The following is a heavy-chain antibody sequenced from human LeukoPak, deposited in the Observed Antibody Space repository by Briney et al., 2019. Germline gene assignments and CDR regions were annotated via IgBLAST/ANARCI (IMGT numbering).Heavy chain of an antibody. Sequence: SETLSLTCAVYGGSFSNNYWSWICQPPGKGLEWIGEINHSGSTSYKPSLKSRVTISVDTSKNQFSLKLSSVTAADTAVYYCARRPYSSGNYKGAFDIWGQGTMVTVSS. V-gene: IGHV4-34*01. CDR3: ARRPYSSGNYKGAFDI. CDR1: GGSFSNNY. J-gene: IGHJ3*02. D-gene: IGHD3-10*01. CDR2: INHSGST.